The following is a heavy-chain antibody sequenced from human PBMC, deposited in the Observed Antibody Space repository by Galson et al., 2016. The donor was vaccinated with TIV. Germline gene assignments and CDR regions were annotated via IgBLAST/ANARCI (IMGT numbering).Heavy chain of an antibody. Sequence: SETLSLTCTVSGASVTSSSHYWGWIRQSPGKGLEWLGSRYYTGSIHHNPSLETRLTISADTSQNTFSMGLRSLTAADTAVYYCATRRPLKYYFDSWGQGTLVTVAS. J-gene: IGHJ4*02. CDR2: RYYTGSI. V-gene: IGHV4-39*01. CDR1: GASVTSSSHY. CDR3: ATRRPLKYYFDS.